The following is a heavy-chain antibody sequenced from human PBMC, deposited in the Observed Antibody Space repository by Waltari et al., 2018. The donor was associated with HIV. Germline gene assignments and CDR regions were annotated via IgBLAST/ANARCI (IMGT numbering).Heavy chain of an antibody. CDR3: ASPHSYDSSGYYQ. CDR1: GGSISSSSYY. D-gene: IGHD3-22*01. V-gene: IGHV4-39*01. CDR2: IYYSGST. J-gene: IGHJ4*02. Sequence: QLQLQESGPGLVKPSETLSLTCTVSGGSISSSSYYWGWIRQPPGKGLEWMGSIYYSGSTYYNPSLKSRVTISVDTSKNQFSLKLSSVTAADTAVYYCASPHSYDSSGYYQWGQGTLVTVSS.